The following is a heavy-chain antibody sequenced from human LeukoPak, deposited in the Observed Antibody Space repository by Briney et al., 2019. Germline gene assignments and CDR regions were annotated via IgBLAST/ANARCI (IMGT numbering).Heavy chain of an antibody. V-gene: IGHV3-23*01. CDR3: AKGSGSGWYGWFAP. CDR2: IDASGGAT. D-gene: IGHD6-19*01. J-gene: IGHJ5*02. CDR1: GFTFSHYA. Sequence: GGSLRLSCAASGFTFSHYAMYWVRQAPGKGLESVSSIDASGGATYYADSVKGRFTISRDNSKSTFYLQMNNLRAEDTAVYFCAKGSGSGWYGWFAPWGQRTLVTVSS.